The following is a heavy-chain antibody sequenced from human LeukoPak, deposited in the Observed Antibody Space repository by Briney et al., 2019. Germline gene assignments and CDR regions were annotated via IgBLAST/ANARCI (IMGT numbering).Heavy chain of an antibody. Sequence: HPGGSLRLSCAASGFSISRYWMHWVRQAPGKGLMWVSRSSTDGATTTYADAVKGRFTISRDNAKNTLYLQMNGLRAEDTAVYYCARGGSYSAYDFPHYYYMAVWAKGPRSPSP. CDR3: ARGGSYSAYDFPHYYYMAV. J-gene: IGHJ6*03. CDR2: SSTDGATT. CDR1: GFSISRYW. D-gene: IGHD5-12*01. V-gene: IGHV3-74*03.